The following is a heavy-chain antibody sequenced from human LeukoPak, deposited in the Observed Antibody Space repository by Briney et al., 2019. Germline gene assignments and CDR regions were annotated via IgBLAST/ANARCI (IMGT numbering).Heavy chain of an antibody. CDR2: INHSGST. J-gene: IGHJ4*02. CDR3: ARGQGVNYFDY. CDR1: GGSFSGYY. V-gene: IGHV4-34*01. D-gene: IGHD2-21*01. Sequence: SETLSLTCAVYGGSFSGYYWSWIRQPPGKGLEWIGEINHSGSTNYNPSLKSRVTISVDTSKNQFSLKLSSVTAADTAVYYCARGQGVNYFDYWGQGTLVNVSS.